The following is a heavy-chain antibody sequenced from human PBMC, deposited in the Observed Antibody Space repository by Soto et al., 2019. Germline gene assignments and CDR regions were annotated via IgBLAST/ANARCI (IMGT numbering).Heavy chain of an antibody. J-gene: IGHJ5*02. D-gene: IGHD3-3*01. CDR1: GFTFSSYW. Sequence: GGSLRLSCAASGFTFSSYWMSWVRQAPGKGLEWVANIKQDGSEKYYVDSVKGRFTISRDNAKNSLYLQMNSLRAEDTAVYYCARDSDDFWSGEKYNWFDPWGQGTLVTVSS. CDR2: IKQDGSEK. CDR3: ARDSDDFWSGEKYNWFDP. V-gene: IGHV3-7*05.